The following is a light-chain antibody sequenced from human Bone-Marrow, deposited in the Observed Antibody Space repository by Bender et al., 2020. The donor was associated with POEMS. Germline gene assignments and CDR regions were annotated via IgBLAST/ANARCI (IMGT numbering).Light chain of an antibody. CDR2: GDR. CDR3: QIWHDGDQPV. Sequence: YVLTQPPSVSVDAGQTARITCGGDDIESKTVHWYQQKPGQAPVLVIYGDRHRPSGIPERFSGSNSGDTATLTISRVEVGDEADYHCQIWHDGDQPVFGGGTRLTVL. J-gene: IGLJ2*01. CDR1: DIESKT. V-gene: IGLV3-21*02.